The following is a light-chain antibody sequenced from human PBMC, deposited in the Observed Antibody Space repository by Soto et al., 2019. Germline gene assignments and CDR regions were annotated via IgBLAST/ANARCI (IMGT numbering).Light chain of an antibody. CDR3: QQYNLYST. Sequence: DIQMTQSPSTLSASVADTVTITCRASQNIGDCLAWYQQKPGKAPKLLIYKASSLESGVPSRFSGSGSGTEFTLTISSLQPDDFATYYCQQYNLYSTFGPGTRVEIK. J-gene: IGKJ3*01. V-gene: IGKV1-5*03. CDR2: KAS. CDR1: QNIGDC.